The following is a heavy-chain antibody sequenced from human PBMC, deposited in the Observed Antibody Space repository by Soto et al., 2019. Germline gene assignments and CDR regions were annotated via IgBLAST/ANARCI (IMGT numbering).Heavy chain of an antibody. Sequence: QVQLVQSGAEVKKPGASVKVSCKASGHTFSSYAMHWVRQAPGQRLEWIGWINAGNGNTKYSQKFQGRVTITRDTSASTAYMELSSLRSEDTAVYYCARSGCSGGSCSLLYYYYYGMDVWGQGTTVTVSS. D-gene: IGHD2-15*01. CDR1: GHTFSSYA. CDR2: INAGNGNT. V-gene: IGHV1-3*01. CDR3: ARSGCSGGSCSLLYYYYYGMDV. J-gene: IGHJ6*02.